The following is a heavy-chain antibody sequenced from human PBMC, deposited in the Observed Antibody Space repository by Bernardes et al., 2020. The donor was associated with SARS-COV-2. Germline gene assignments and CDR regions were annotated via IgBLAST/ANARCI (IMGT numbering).Heavy chain of an antibody. Sequence: GGSLRLSCAASGFTFSSYGMHWVRQAPGKGLEWVAVIWYDGSNKYYADSVKGRFTISRDNSKNSLYLQMNSLRAEDTAVYYCARVEYSGYDLDFDYWGQGTLVTVSS. V-gene: IGHV3-33*01. CDR3: ARVEYSGYDLDFDY. D-gene: IGHD5-12*01. J-gene: IGHJ4*02. CDR1: GFTFSSYG. CDR2: IWYDGSNK.